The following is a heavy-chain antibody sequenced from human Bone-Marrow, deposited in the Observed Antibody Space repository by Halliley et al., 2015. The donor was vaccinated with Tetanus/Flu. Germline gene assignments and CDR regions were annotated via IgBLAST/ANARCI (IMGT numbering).Heavy chain of an antibody. J-gene: IGHJ4*02. Sequence: CAASGFTFSTYQMSWVRQAPGKGLEWVTKIKQDGSEKYYVDSVKGRFTISRDNARNSLYLQMNSLRAEDTAVYYCARDWGGGTGKSLDYWGQGTLVTVSS. V-gene: IGHV3-7*03. D-gene: IGHD3-16*01. CDR2: IKQDGSEK. CDR1: GFTFSTYQ. CDR3: ARDWGGGTGKSLDY.